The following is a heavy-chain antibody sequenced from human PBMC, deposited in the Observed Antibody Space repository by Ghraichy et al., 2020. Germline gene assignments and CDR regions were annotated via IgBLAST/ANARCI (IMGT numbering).Heavy chain of an antibody. V-gene: IGHV3-30*18. CDR1: GFTFSSYG. CDR3: AKEEGGGPSGSYITSVFDY. Sequence: GGSLRLSCAASGFTFSSYGMHWVRQAPGKGLEWVAVISYDGSNKYYADSVKGRFTISRDNSKNTLYLQMNSLRAEDTAVYYCAKEEGGGPSGSYITSVFDYWGQGTLVTVSS. D-gene: IGHD1-26*01. CDR2: ISYDGSNK. J-gene: IGHJ4*02.